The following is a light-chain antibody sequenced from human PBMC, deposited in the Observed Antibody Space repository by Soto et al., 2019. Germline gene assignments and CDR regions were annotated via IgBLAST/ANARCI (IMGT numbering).Light chain of an antibody. Sequence: SYELTQPHSVSVATGQTARITCGGNDIGDKSVHWYQQKPGQAPVLVVYDDTDRPSGIPERFSGSNSGNTATLTISRVVVGDEADFYFQVLDSSSDHVVFGGGPKLTVL. CDR2: DDT. CDR1: DIGDKS. CDR3: QVLDSSSDHVV. J-gene: IGLJ3*02. V-gene: IGLV3-21*02.